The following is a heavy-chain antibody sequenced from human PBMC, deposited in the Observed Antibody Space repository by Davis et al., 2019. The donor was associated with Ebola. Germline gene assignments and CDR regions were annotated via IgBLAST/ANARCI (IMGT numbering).Heavy chain of an antibody. CDR2: ISGSGRST. CDR1: GFTFSNYA. V-gene: IGHV3-23*01. CDR3: AKDLFSGSGRGYDN. J-gene: IGHJ4*02. Sequence: GESLKISCAASGFTFSNYAMSWVRQAPGKGLEWVSAISGSGRSTYYADSVKGRFTISRDNSKNTLYLQMNSLRAEDTAVYYCAKDLFSGSGRGYDNWGQGTLVTVSS. D-gene: IGHD6-13*01.